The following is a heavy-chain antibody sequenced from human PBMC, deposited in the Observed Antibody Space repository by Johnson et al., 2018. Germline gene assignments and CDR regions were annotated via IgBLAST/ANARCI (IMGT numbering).Heavy chain of an antibody. Sequence: QVQLQQWGAGLLKXSETLSLXCAVYGGSFSGYYWSWIRQPPGKGLEWMGEINHSGSTNYNPSLKSRVTISVDTSKNQFSLKLSSVTAADTAVYYCARDRGGTYLDSFDIWGHGTMVTVSS. J-gene: IGHJ3*02. V-gene: IGHV4-34*01. CDR3: ARDRGGTYLDSFDI. CDR1: GGSFSGYY. D-gene: IGHD1-26*01. CDR2: INHSGST.